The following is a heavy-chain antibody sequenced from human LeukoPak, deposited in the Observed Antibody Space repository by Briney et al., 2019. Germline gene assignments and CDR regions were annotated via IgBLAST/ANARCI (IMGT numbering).Heavy chain of an antibody. Sequence: QPGRSLRLSCAASGFTFSSYGMHWVGQAPGKGLEWVAVIWYDGSNKYYADSVKGRFTISRDNSKNTLYLQMNGLRAEDTAVYYCAREDSSGYYAWFDPWGQGTLVTVSS. CDR3: AREDSSGYYAWFDP. CDR1: GFTFSSYG. D-gene: IGHD3-22*01. CDR2: IWYDGSNK. J-gene: IGHJ5*02. V-gene: IGHV3-33*01.